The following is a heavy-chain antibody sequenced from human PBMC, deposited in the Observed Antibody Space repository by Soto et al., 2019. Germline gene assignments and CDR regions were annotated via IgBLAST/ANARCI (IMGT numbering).Heavy chain of an antibody. CDR3: AKIEMGWFAH. V-gene: IGHV3-23*01. CDR1: GFSFFSYA. J-gene: IGHJ5*02. CDR2: ISGSGGHT. Sequence: GGSLRLSCTGSGFSFFSYAMSWVRQAPRKGLEWVSTISGSGGHTYYADSVKGRFVVSRDNDKNTAYLHMSSLTGEDTAVYFCAKIEMGWFAHWGQGTQVTVSS. D-gene: IGHD2-8*01.